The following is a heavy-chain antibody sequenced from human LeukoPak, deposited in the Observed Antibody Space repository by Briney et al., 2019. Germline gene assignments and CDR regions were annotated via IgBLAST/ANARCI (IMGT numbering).Heavy chain of an antibody. CDR3: ARRGRIAAAGTDQYYFDY. CDR1: GFTFSSYA. CDR2: ISGSGGST. J-gene: IGHJ4*02. V-gene: IGHV3-23*01. Sequence: GGSLRLSCAASGFTFSSYAMSWVRQAPGKGLEWVSAISGSGGSTYYADSVKGRFTISRDNSKNTLYLQMNSLRAEDTAVYYCARRGRIAAAGTDQYYFDYWGQGTLVTVSS. D-gene: IGHD6-13*01.